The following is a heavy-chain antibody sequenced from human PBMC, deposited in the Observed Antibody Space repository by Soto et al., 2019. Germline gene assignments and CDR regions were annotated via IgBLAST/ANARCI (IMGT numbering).Heavy chain of an antibody. D-gene: IGHD3-3*01. CDR3: AGLEVLAPISYYFVF. CDR2: IYYRGNA. J-gene: IGHJ4*02. Sequence: QLQLQESGPGLVKPSETLSLTCSFSDDSINSDKYYWGWIRQPPGNGLEWIGSIYYRGNAYYNPSLQTRVPMSRGKSKSQFSLKLTSVHAADSAGYFCAGLEVLAPISYYFVFWGPGALVTVSS. V-gene: IGHV4-39*01. CDR1: DDSINSDKYY.